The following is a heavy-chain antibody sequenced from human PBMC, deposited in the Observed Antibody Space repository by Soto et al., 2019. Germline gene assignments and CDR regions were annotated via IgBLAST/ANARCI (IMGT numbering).Heavy chain of an antibody. J-gene: IGHJ3*02. CDR2: ISGSGGST. D-gene: IGHD3-9*01. CDR3: AKAYYDILTGYYLAAFDI. Sequence: QPGGSLRLSCAASGFTFSSYAMSWVRQAPGKGLEWVSAISGSGGSTYYADSVKGRFTISRDNSKNTLYLQMNSLRAEDTAVYYCAKAYYDILTGYYLAAFDIWGQGTMVTVSS. V-gene: IGHV3-23*01. CDR1: GFTFSSYA.